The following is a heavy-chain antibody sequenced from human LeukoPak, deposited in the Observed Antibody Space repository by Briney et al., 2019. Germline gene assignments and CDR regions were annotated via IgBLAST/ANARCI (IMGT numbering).Heavy chain of an antibody. CDR1: GGSISSYY. J-gene: IGHJ6*03. V-gene: IGHV4-4*09. CDR2: IYTSGST. Sequence: PSETLSPTCTVSGGSISSYYWSWIRQPPGKGLEWIGYIYTSGSTNYNPSLKSRVTISVDTSKNQFSLKLSSVTAADTAVYYFARLRVENSNYHYYYYMDVWGKGTTVTVSS. D-gene: IGHD6-13*01. CDR3: ARLRVENSNYHYYYYMDV.